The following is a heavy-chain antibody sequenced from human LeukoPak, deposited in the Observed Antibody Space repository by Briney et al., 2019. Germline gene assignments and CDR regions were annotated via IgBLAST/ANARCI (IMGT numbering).Heavy chain of an antibody. CDR3: ARYLDRGSYLNYFDY. D-gene: IGHD1-26*01. CDR2: IYYSGST. J-gene: IGHJ4*02. Sequence: SETLSLTCTVSGGSISSSSYYWGWIRQPPGKGLEWIGSIYYSGSTYYNPSLKSRATISVDTSKNQFSLKLSSVTAADTAVYYCARYLDRGSYLNYFDYWGQGTLVTVSS. V-gene: IGHV4-39*07. CDR1: GGSISSSSYY.